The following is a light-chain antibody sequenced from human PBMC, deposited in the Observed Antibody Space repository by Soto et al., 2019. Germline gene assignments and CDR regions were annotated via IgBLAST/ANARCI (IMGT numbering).Light chain of an antibody. V-gene: IGKV3-20*01. CDR1: QCVSARY. J-gene: IGKJ3*01. Sequence: EIGLTHSPGTLPLSPGERAPLSCRASQCVSARYLAWYQQKPGQVTRLHLEGASSRAAGIPDSFSGSESGPDFTLTTSRVEPEDFAVYYWQQYESSPDYFGPGIRVEI. CDR3: QQYESSPDY. CDR2: GAS.